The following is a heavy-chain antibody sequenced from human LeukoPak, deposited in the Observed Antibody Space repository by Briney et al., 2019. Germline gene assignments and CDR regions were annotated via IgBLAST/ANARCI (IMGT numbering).Heavy chain of an antibody. CDR2: IYPGDSDT. CDR3: ARQLYSSGWYGDNAFDI. CDR1: GYSFTSYW. Sequence: GESLKISCKGSGYSFTSYWIGWVRQMPGKGLEWMGIIYPGDSDTRYSPSFQGKVTISADKSISTAYLQWSSLKASDTAMYYCARQLYSSGWYGDNAFDIWGQGTMVTVSS. J-gene: IGHJ3*02. V-gene: IGHV5-51*01. D-gene: IGHD6-19*01.